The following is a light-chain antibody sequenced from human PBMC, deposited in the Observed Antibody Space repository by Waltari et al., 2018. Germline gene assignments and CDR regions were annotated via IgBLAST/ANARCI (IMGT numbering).Light chain of an antibody. J-gene: IGKJ4*01. CDR3: QQYNNWPALT. CDR2: GAS. V-gene: IGKV3-15*01. CDR1: QSVSSN. Sequence: EIVMTQSPATPSVSPGERATLSCRASQSVSSNLAWYQQKPGPAPRLLIYGASTRATGIPARVSGSGSGTEFTLTISSLQSEDFAVYYCQQYNNWPALTFGGGTKVEIK.